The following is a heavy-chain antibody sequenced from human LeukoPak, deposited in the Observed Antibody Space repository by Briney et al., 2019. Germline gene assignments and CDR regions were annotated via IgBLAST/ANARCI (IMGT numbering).Heavy chain of an antibody. Sequence: GGSLRLSCAASGFTFSSYAMSWVRQAPGKGLEWVSGISGSGGSTYYADSVKGRFSISRDKSKNTVSLQMNSLRAEDTGVYYCARAPSEIGGYYPEYFRHWGQGTLVTVSS. J-gene: IGHJ1*01. CDR2: ISGSGGST. D-gene: IGHD3-22*01. CDR1: GFTFSSYA. V-gene: IGHV3-23*01. CDR3: ARAPSEIGGYYPEYFRH.